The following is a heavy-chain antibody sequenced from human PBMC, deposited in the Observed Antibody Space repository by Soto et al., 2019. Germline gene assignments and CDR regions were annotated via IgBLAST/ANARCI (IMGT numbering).Heavy chain of an antibody. CDR2: ISAYNGNT. Sequence: ASVKVSCKASGYTFTIYGISWVRQAPRQGLEWMGWISAYNGNTNYAQKLQGRFTMTTDTSTSTAYMELRSLRSDDTAVYYCATALTYYYDSSGSYWGQGTLVTVSS. D-gene: IGHD3-22*01. CDR1: GYTFTIYG. J-gene: IGHJ4*02. CDR3: ATALTYYYDSSGSY. V-gene: IGHV1-18*01.